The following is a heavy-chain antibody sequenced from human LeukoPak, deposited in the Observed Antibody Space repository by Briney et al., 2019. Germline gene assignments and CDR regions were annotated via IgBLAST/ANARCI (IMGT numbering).Heavy chain of an antibody. CDR3: AKRVAYDYGMDV. V-gene: IGHV3-23*01. J-gene: IGHJ6*04. CDR2: ISGSGGST. Sequence: GSLRLSCAASGFTFSSYAMSWVRHAPGKGLEWVSVISGSGGSTYYTDSVKGRFTISRDNSKNTLYLQMNSLRAEDTAVYYCAKRVAYDYGMDVWGKGTTVTVSS. CDR1: GFTFSSYA.